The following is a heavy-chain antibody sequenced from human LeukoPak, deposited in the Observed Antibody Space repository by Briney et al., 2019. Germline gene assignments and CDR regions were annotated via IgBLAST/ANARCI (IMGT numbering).Heavy chain of an antibody. CDR3: VRRDTGWNYFDY. Sequence: SETLSLTCAVSGGSINSHYWGWIRQPPGQGLQWIGDIYYTGKNNYNPSLESRVTISLDTSKDHLSLNLTSVVAADTAIYYCVRRDTGWNYFDYWGQGILVTVSS. V-gene: IGHV4-59*08. D-gene: IGHD6-19*01. CDR2: IYYTGKN. CDR1: GGSINSHY. J-gene: IGHJ4*02.